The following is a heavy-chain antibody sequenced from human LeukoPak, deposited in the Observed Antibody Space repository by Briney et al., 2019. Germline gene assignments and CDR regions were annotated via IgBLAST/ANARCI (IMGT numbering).Heavy chain of an antibody. D-gene: IGHD1-26*01. V-gene: IGHV3-7*04. CDR2: IKQDGSEK. Sequence: QPGGSLVLSCAASGLTFSRYWMSWVRQAPGKGLEWVANIKQDGSEKYYVDSVKGRFTISRDNAKNSLYLQMNSLRAEDTALYYCARFRGNYFDYWGQGTLVTVSS. CDR3: ARFRGNYFDY. CDR1: GLTFSRYW. J-gene: IGHJ4*02.